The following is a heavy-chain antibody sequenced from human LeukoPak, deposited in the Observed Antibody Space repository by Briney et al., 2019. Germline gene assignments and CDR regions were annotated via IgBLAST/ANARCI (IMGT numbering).Heavy chain of an antibody. J-gene: IGHJ4*02. CDR2: IIWYSGKI. CDR1: GLTFDVYA. V-gene: IGHV3-9*01. CDR3: AKGRVEYSSSFDY. Sequence: SRTLSCAPSGLTFDVYAMQWVRHATEGGREWVSCIIWYSGKIRYRDSVEGRFTIPRDNAEHSLYLQVNSERAEDTAVYYCAKGRVEYSSSFDYWGQGTLVTVSS. D-gene: IGHD6-6*01.